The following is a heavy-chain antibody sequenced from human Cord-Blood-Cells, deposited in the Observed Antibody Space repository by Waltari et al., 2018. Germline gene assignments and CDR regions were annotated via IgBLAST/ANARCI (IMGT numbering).Heavy chain of an antibody. CDR1: VSRFTSPC. CDR2: IYPGDSDT. Sequence: EVKLVQSGADGKKHRKSLKISCRSSVSRFTSPCIGCVRQMPGKGLEWMGIIYPGDSDTRYSPSFQGQVTISADKSISTAYLQWSSLKASDTAMYYCARLGLEQLVPFDYWGQGTLVTVSS. J-gene: IGHJ4*02. D-gene: IGHD6-6*01. CDR3: ARLGLEQLVPFDY. V-gene: IGHV5-51*01.